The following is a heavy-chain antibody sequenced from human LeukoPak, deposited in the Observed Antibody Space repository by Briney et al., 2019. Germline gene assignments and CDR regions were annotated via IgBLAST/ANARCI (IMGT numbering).Heavy chain of an antibody. CDR2: ISAYDGNT. D-gene: IGHD6-13*01. V-gene: IGHV1-18*01. Sequence: GAPVKVSCKASGYTFSRYGISWVRQVPGQGLDWLGWISAYDGNTNYEQKFQGRVTMTTDSSTSTAYMELRSLRSDDTAVYYCARDKVIASAGTPNWFDPWGQGTLVTVSS. J-gene: IGHJ5*02. CDR3: ARDKVIASAGTPNWFDP. CDR1: GYTFSRYG.